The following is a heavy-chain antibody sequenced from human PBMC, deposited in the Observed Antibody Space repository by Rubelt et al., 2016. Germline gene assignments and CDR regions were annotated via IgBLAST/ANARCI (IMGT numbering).Heavy chain of an antibody. J-gene: IGHJ2*01. V-gene: IGHV4-39*01. CDR3: ARHAYGSGPYWYFDL. CDR1: GGSISSSSYY. D-gene: IGHD1-26*01. CDR2: IYTSGST. Sequence: QLQLQESGPGLVKPSETLSLTCTVSGGSISSSSYYWGWIRQPPGKGLEWIGRIYTSGSTNYNPSLTSRVTISVDTSKNQFPRNWRSGTAADTAVEYGARHAYGSGPYWYFDLWGRGTRVTGSS.